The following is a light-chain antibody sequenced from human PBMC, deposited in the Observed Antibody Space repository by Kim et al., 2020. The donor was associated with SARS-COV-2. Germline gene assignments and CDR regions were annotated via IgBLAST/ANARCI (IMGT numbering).Light chain of an antibody. J-gene: IGLJ2*01. CDR1: GLRSYY. Sequence: LAQKRRYTYQDAGLRSYYTVCYQQNPGQAPGLVIYGKNNRPHGIPDRFSGSSSGNTASLTITGAQAEDEADYYCNSRDTSGNHVVFGGGTQLTVL. CDR2: GKN. V-gene: IGLV3-19*01. CDR3: NSRDTSGNHVV.